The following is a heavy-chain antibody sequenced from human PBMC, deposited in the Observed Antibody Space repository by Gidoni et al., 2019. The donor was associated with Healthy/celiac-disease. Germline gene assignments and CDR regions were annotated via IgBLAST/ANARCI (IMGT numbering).Heavy chain of an antibody. J-gene: IGHJ5*02. CDR3: ARGSYYDFWSGYYLAYNWFDP. D-gene: IGHD3-3*01. Sequence: QVQLVQSGAEVKKPGASVKVSCKASGYTFTSYDLNWVRQATGQGLEWMGWMNPNSGNTGYAQKFQGRVTMTRNTSISTAYMELSSLRSEDTAVYYCARGSYYDFWSGYYLAYNWFDPWGQGTLVTVSS. CDR2: MNPNSGNT. V-gene: IGHV1-8*01. CDR1: GYTFTSYD.